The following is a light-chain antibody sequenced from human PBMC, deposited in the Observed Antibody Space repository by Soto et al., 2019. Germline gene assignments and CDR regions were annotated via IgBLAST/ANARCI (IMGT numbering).Light chain of an antibody. CDR1: QGIRSE. V-gene: IGKV1-6*01. CDR3: IQDDYYPLT. J-gene: IGKJ4*01. CDR2: TVS. Sequence: AIQMTQSPSSLSAPVGDRATTTCRASQGIRSELGRYDQKPGKAANVLIHTVSTLQSGVPSRFSGSGSSTDFTLTISSMQPEDFATYYCIQDDYYPLTYGGGTKVDIK.